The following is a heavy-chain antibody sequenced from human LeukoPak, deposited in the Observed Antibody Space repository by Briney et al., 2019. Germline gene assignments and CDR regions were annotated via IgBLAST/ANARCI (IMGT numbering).Heavy chain of an antibody. CDR3: ARPNTRWPQWESWDY. V-gene: IGHV3-23*01. Sequence: GGSLRLSCAASGFSFSIYAMSWVRQAPGKGLEWISGISVSGGNTYYADSVKGRFTFSRDNSKNTMYLQMNSLRAEDTAVYYCARPNTRWPQWESWDYWGQGTLVTVSS. D-gene: IGHD5-24*01. CDR2: ISVSGGNT. J-gene: IGHJ4*02. CDR1: GFSFSIYA.